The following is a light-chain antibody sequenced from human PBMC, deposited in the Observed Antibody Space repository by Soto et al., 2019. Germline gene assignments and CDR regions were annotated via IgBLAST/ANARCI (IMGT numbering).Light chain of an antibody. J-gene: IGKJ2*01. CDR3: QQFVGSSYT. Sequence: ESVLTQSPGTLSLSPGERATLSCRASQSVSSSYLAWYQQKPGQAPRLLIYGASTRATDIPDRFSGSGSGTDFTLTISRLEPADFAVYYCQQFVGSSYTFGQGTKVEIK. V-gene: IGKV3-20*01. CDR2: GAS. CDR1: QSVSSSY.